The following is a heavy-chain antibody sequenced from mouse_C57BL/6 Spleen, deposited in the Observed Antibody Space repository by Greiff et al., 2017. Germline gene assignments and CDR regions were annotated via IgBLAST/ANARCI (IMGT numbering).Heavy chain of an antibody. CDR1: GYTFTSYW. CDR2: IDPSDSET. D-gene: IGHD1-1*01. CDR3: ALYYGSSYEYFDV. Sequence: VQLQQPGAELVRPGSSVKLSCKASGYTFTSYWMHWVKQRPIQGLEWIGNIDPSDSETHYNQKFKDKATLTVDKSSSTAYMQLSSLTSEDSAVYYCALYYGSSYEYFDVWGTGTTVTVSS. V-gene: IGHV1-52*01. J-gene: IGHJ1*03.